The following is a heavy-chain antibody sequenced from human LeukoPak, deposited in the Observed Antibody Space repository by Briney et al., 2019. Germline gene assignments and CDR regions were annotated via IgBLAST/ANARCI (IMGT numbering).Heavy chain of an antibody. J-gene: IGHJ4*02. Sequence: GGSLRLSCAASGFTFNNYWIHWVRQVPGKGLEWVSSISSSSSYIYYADSVKGRFTISRDNAKNSLYLQMNSLRAEDTAVYYCARAGYCSSTSCYYFDYWGQGTLVTVSS. CDR3: ARAGYCSSTSCYYFDY. V-gene: IGHV3-21*01. D-gene: IGHD2-2*01. CDR1: GFTFNNYW. CDR2: ISSSSSYI.